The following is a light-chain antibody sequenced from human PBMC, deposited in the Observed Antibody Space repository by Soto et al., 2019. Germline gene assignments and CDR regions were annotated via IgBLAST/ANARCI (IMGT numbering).Light chain of an antibody. CDR3: QHYGDSSWT. J-gene: IGKJ1*01. CDR2: DAS. V-gene: IGKV3-20*01. Sequence: EIVVTQSPGILSLSPGDRATHSCRTSQSVSTNYLAWYQQQKPGQAPRLLIYDASRRAPGVPDRVSGSGSGTDFTLAISSLDPEDFVVYYCQHYGDSSWTFGQGTKVEI. CDR1: QSVSTNY.